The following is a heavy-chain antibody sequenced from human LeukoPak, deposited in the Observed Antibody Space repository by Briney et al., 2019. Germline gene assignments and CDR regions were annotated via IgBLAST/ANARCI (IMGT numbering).Heavy chain of an antibody. D-gene: IGHD2-2*01. V-gene: IGHV3-48*01. CDR1: GFTFSSYT. J-gene: IGHJ4*02. CDR2: ISSSSTTI. CDR3: AKGLSGQLLY. Sequence: GGSLRLSCAASGFTFSSYTMNWVRQAPGKGLEWVSYISSSSTTIYYADSVKGRFTISRDNAKNSLYLQMNSLRAEDTAVYYCAKGLSGQLLYWGQGTLVTVST.